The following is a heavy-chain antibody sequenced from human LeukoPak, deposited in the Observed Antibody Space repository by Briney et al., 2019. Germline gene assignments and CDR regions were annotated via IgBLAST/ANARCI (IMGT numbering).Heavy chain of an antibody. V-gene: IGHV4-59*08. Sequence: SETLSLTSTVSGGSISSYYWSWIRQPPGKGLEWIGYIYYSGSTNYNPSLKSRVTISVEPSNNQLSLKLSSVTAADMAVYYCARGDALYSYYGMDVWGQGTTVTLSS. J-gene: IGHJ6*02. CDR2: IYYSGST. CDR3: ARGDALYSYYGMDV. CDR1: GGSISSYY. D-gene: IGHD2-2*01.